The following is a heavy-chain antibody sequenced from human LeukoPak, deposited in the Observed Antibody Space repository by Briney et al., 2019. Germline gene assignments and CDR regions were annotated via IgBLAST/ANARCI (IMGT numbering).Heavy chain of an antibody. CDR2: IYYSGST. J-gene: IGHJ6*03. D-gene: IGHD6-13*01. CDR3: AGGSSWKGYYYYYYMDV. Sequence: SETLSLTCTVSGGSISSSSYYWGWFRHPPGKGLEWIGSIYYSGSTYYNPSLKSRVTISVDTSKNQFSLKLSSVTAADTAVYYCAGGSSWKGYYYYYYMDVWGKGTTVTISS. CDR1: GGSISSSSYY. V-gene: IGHV4-39*07.